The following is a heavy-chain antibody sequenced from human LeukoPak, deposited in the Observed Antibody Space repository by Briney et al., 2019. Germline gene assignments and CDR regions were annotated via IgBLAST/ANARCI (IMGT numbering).Heavy chain of an antibody. CDR1: GGSISSYY. J-gene: IGHJ4*02. Sequence: PSETLSLTCTVSGGSISSYYWSWIQQPPGKGLEWIGSIYYSGSTYYNPSLKSRVTISADTSKNQFSLKLSSVIAADTAVYYCAREGRYSYAKVDYWGQGTLVTVSS. V-gene: IGHV4-59*12. CDR3: AREGRYSYAKVDY. D-gene: IGHD5-18*01. CDR2: IYYSGST.